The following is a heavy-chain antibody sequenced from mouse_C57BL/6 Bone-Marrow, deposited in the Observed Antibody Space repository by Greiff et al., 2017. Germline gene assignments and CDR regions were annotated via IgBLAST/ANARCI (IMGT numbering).Heavy chain of an antibody. Sequence: VQLKESGPGLVKPSQSLSLTCSVTGYSIPSGYYWNWIRQFPGNNLEWTGYLSYAGSNNYNPSLKNRIPLTRDTSKNQFSLKLKSVTTEDTATYYCARDYYDGSSDAMDYWGQGTSVTVSS. CDR2: LSYAGSN. V-gene: IGHV3-6*01. CDR1: GYSIPSGYY. D-gene: IGHD1-1*01. J-gene: IGHJ4*01. CDR3: ARDYYDGSSDAMDY.